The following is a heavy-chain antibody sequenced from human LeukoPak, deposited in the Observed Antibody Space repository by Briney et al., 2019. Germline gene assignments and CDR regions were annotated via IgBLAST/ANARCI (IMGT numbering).Heavy chain of an antibody. V-gene: IGHV3-21*01. D-gene: IGHD6-13*01. CDR2: ISSSSSYI. CDR1: GFTFSSYS. J-gene: IGHJ5*02. CDR3: ARRVGTTTKYSSSWYNWFDP. Sequence: GGSLRLSCAASGFTFSSYSMNWVRQAPGKGLEWVSSISSSSSYIYYADSVKGRFTISRDNAKNSLYLQMNSLRAEDTAVYYCARRVGTTTKYSSSWYNWFDPWGQGTLVTVSS.